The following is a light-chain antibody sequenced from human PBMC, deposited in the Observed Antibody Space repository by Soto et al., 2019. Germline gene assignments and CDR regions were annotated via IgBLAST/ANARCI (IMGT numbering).Light chain of an antibody. Sequence: QSALTQPASVSGSPGQSIIISCTGTSSDVGAYNYVSWYQQHPDKAPKVMIYEVTNRPSGVSNRFSGSKSGNTASLTISGLQAEDEADYYCCSYAGSYTFARNVFGTGTKGTVL. V-gene: IGLV2-14*01. CDR2: EVT. J-gene: IGLJ1*01. CDR1: SSDVGAYNY. CDR3: CSYAGSYTFARNV.